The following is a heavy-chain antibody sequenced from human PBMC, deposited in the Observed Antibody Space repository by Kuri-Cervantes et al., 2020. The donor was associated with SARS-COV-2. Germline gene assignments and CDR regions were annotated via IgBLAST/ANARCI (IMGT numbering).Heavy chain of an antibody. CDR2: INPNSGGT. D-gene: IGHD3-9*01. Sequence: ASVKVSCKASRYTFTYYYIHWVRQAPGQGLEWMGWINPNSGGTNYAQKLQGRVTMTTDTSTSTAYMELRSLRSDDTAVYYCARGGYFDWLANLYYYYMDVWGKGTTVTVSS. J-gene: IGHJ6*03. CDR1: RYTFTYYY. CDR3: ARGGYFDWLANLYYYYMDV. V-gene: IGHV1-2*02.